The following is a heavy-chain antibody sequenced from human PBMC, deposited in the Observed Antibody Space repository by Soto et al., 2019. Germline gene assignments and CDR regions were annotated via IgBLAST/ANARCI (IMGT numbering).Heavy chain of an antibody. D-gene: IGHD2-2*01. CDR2: INPSGGST. Sequence: ASVKVSCKASGYTFTSYYMHWVRQAPGQGLEWMGIINPSGGSTSYAQKFQGRVTMTRDTSTSTVYMELSSLRSEDTAVYYCARTDCISTSCSPNWFDPWGQGTLVTVSS. V-gene: IGHV1-46*01. CDR3: ARTDCISTSCSPNWFDP. J-gene: IGHJ5*02. CDR1: GYTFTSYY.